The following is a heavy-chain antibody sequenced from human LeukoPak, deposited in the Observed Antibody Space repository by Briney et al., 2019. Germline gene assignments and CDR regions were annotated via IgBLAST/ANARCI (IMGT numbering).Heavy chain of an antibody. CDR2: IIPIFGTA. V-gene: IGHV1-69*01. CDR1: GGTFSSYA. Sequence: GSSVKVSCTASGGTFSSYAISWVRQAPGQGLEWMGGIIPIFGTANYAQKFQGRVTITADESTSTAYMELSSLRSEDTAVYYCARDHRDFYGMDVWGQGTTVTVSS. CDR3: ARDHRDFYGMDV. J-gene: IGHJ6*02.